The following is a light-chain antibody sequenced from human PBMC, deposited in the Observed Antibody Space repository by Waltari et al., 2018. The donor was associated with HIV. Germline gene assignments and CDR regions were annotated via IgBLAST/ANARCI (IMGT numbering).Light chain of an antibody. CDR3: QHRFNWPRTT. CDR1: LLVSFF. Sequence: EVVLTQSPATLSLSPGERATLSCRASLLVSFFLAWYQQKPGQAPRLLIYDASTRATGTPARFSGRGSGTDFTLTISSLEPEDVAVYYCQHRFNWPRTTFGQGTQVE. CDR2: DAS. J-gene: IGKJ1*01. V-gene: IGKV3-11*01.